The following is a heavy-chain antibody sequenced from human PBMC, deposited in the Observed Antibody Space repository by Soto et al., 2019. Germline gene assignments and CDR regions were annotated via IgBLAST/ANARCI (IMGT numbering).Heavy chain of an antibody. CDR3: ARSFAGEYCSGGSCQPFDY. D-gene: IGHD2-15*01. Sequence: QVQLVQSGAEVKKPGASVKVSRKASGYTFTGYYMHWVRQAPGQGLEWMGWINPNSGGTNYAQKFQGWVTMTRDTSISTAYMELSRLRSDDTAVYYCARSFAGEYCSGGSCQPFDYWGQGTLVTVSS. CDR2: INPNSGGT. CDR1: GYTFTGYY. J-gene: IGHJ4*02. V-gene: IGHV1-2*04.